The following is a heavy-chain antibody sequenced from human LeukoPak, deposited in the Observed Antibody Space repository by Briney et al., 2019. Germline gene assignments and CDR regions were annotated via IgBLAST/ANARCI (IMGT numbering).Heavy chain of an antibody. Sequence: ASVKVSCKASGYTFTNYYIHWVRQAPGQGLEWMGIINPSGGSTDYAQKFQGRVTVTRDTSTSTVYMELSSLRSEDTAVYCCARPLAPVMLNAFDIWGQGTMVTVSS. V-gene: IGHV1-46*01. J-gene: IGHJ3*02. CDR3: ARPLAPVMLNAFDI. D-gene: IGHD2-8*01. CDR2: INPSGGST. CDR1: GYTFTNYY.